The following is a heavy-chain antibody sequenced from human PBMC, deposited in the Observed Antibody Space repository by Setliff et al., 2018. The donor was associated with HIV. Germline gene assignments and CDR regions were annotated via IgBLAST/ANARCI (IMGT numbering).Heavy chain of an antibody. CDR1: GDSVSSNSAA. V-gene: IGHV6-1*01. J-gene: IGHJ6*03. CDR3: ARGGDWDDDYYMDV. CDR2: TYERSKWYN. D-gene: IGHD1-1*01. Sequence: SQTLSLTCAISGDSVSSNSAAWNWIRQSPSRGLEWLGRTYERSKWYNDYAVSVKSRITINTDTSKNQFSLQLNSVTPEDTDVYYCARGGDWDDDYYMDVWGKGTTVTVSS.